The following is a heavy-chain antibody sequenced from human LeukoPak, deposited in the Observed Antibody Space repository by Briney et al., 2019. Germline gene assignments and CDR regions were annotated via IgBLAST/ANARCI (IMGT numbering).Heavy chain of an antibody. J-gene: IGHJ3*02. CDR1: GGSISTYY. CDR2: VYYSGST. CDR3: ARDGRPPSAFDI. Sequence: SETLSLTCTVSGGSISTYYWSWVRQPPGKGLEWIGYVYYSGSTNYNPSLKSRVTISLDTSKNQFSLKLSSVTAADTAVYYCARDGRPPSAFDIWGQGTKVTVSS. V-gene: IGHV4-59*01.